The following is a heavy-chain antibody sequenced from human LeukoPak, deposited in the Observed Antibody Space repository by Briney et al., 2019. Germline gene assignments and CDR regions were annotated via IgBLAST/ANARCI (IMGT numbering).Heavy chain of an antibody. CDR2: ISGSSGTI. Sequence: TGGSLRLSCAASGFTFSGYSMNWVRQAPGKGLEWVSYISGSSGTIYYADFVKGRFTIARDNAKNSLYLQMNSLRVEDTAVYYCARDKRPPRYGELFEVSFDYWGLGTLVTVSS. D-gene: IGHD3-10*01. CDR1: GFTFSGYS. J-gene: IGHJ4*02. CDR3: ARDKRPPRYGELFEVSFDY. V-gene: IGHV3-48*01.